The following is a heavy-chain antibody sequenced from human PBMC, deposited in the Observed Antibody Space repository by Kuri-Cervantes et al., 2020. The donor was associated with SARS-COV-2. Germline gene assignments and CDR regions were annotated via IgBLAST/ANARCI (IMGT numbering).Heavy chain of an antibody. D-gene: IGHD1-7*01. CDR2: ISYDGSNK. Sequence: GGSLRLSCAASGFTFSSYGMHWVRQAPGKGLEWVAVISYDGSNKYYADSVKGRFTISRDNSKNTLYLQMNSLRAEDTAVYYCVKDVAFAGTTFDPWGQGTLVTVSS. V-gene: IGHV3-30*18. J-gene: IGHJ5*02. CDR3: VKDVAFAGTTFDP. CDR1: GFTFSSYG.